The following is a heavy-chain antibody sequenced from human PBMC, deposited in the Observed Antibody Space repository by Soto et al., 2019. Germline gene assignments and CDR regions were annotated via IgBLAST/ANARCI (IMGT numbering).Heavy chain of an antibody. D-gene: IGHD1-26*01. V-gene: IGHV3-30*03. J-gene: IGHJ4*02. Sequence: QVQLVESGGGVVQPGRSLRLSCAASGFIFSSYGMHWVRQAPGKGLEWVAVISYDGNNKYYADSVKGRFTISRDNSKNTLYLQMNSLRAEDTAVYYCFPAPLVGATTRAGFDYWGQGTLVTVSS. CDR1: GFIFSSYG. CDR3: FPAPLVGATTRAGFDY. CDR2: ISYDGNNK.